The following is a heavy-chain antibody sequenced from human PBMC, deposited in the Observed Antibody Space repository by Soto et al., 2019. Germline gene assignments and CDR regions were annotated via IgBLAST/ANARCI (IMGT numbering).Heavy chain of an antibody. D-gene: IGHD5-12*01. CDR3: ARVIRDGYNYDEYVDY. CDR2: IYYSGHT. Sequence: SETLSLTCTVSGVSVSSDAYYWAWIRQHPGKGLEWIGYIYYSGHTYYNPSLRSRLSISVDMSKNQFSLNLNSVTAADTALYYCARVIRDGYNYDEYVDYWGQGTLVTVSS. CDR1: GVSVSSDAYY. V-gene: IGHV4-31*03. J-gene: IGHJ4*02.